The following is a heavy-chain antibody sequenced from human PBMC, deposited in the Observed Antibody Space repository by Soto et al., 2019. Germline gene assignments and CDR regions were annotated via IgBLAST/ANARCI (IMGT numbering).Heavy chain of an antibody. CDR3: AREGGESSDGLYYFDS. Sequence: SETLSLTCTVSGGSTSSDNYWGWIRQPPGKGLEWIGHIYYSGNTDYNPSLKSRLAISIDTSKNQFSLKLSSVTAADTAVYFCAREGGESSDGLYYFDSWGQGSLVTVSS. CDR1: GGSTSSDNY. V-gene: IGHV4-30-4*01. CDR2: IYYSGNT. J-gene: IGHJ4*02. D-gene: IGHD3-16*01.